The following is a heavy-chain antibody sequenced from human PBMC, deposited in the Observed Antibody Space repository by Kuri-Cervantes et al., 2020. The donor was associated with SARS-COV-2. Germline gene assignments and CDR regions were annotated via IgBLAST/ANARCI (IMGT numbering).Heavy chain of an antibody. CDR2: ISYDGSNK. Sequence: GESLKISCAASGFTFSSYAMHWVRQAPGKGLEWVAVISYDGSNKYYADSVKGRFTISRDNSKNTLYLQMNSLRAEDTAVYYCARETIVVVPAAPTENRFDPWGQGTLGTVSS. V-gene: IGHV3-30-3*01. J-gene: IGHJ5*02. CDR1: GFTFSSYA. CDR3: ARETIVVVPAAPTENRFDP. D-gene: IGHD2-2*01.